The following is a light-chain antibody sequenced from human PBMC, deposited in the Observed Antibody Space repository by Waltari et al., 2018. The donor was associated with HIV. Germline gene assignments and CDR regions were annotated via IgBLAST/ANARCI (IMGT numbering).Light chain of an antibody. CDR2: WAS. Sequence: DIVMTQSPDSLAVSLGERATINCQSSQSVLYNSKEKNYLAWYQQKPGQPPKLLIYWASTRESGVPDRFSGSGSGTDFTPTISSLQAEDVAVYYCQQYYSTPFTFGPGTKVDIK. CDR3: QQYYSTPFT. J-gene: IGKJ3*01. CDR1: QSVLYNSKEKNY. V-gene: IGKV4-1*01.